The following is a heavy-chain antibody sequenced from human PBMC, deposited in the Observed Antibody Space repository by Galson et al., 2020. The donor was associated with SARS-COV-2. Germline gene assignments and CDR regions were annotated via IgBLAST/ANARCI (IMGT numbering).Heavy chain of an antibody. D-gene: IGHD2-15*01. V-gene: IGHV3-23*01. CDR1: GFTFSSYA. CDR2: ISGSGGST. CDR3: AKDGGYCSGGSCYSDY. Sequence: GGSLRLSCAASGFTFSSYAMSWVRQAPGKGLEWVSAISGSGGSTYYADSVKGRFTISRDNSKNTLYLQMNSLRAEDTAVYYCAKDGGYCSGGSCYSDYWGQGTLVTVSS. J-gene: IGHJ4*02.